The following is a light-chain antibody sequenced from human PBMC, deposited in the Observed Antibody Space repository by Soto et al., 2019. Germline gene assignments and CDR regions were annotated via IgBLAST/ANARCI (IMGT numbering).Light chain of an antibody. CDR2: GNS. J-gene: IGLJ1*01. Sequence: QSVLTQPPSVSGAPGQRVTISRTGSSSNIGSGYDGQWYQQLPGTSPKLLNEGNSNRPAGVPDRVYGSKSGTSACLAITGLQAEDEAEYYCQSYDSRLSGYVFGTGTKVSLL. V-gene: IGLV1-40*01. CDR3: QSYDSRLSGYV. CDR1: SSNIGSGYD.